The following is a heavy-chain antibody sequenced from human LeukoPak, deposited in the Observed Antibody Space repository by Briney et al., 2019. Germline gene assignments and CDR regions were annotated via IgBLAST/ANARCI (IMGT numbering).Heavy chain of an antibody. V-gene: IGHV3-30*03. CDR1: GFTFSSYG. Sequence: TGGSLRLSCAASGFTFSSYGMHWVRQAPGKGLEWVTLISYDGSNKYYADSVKGRFTISRDNSKNTLYLQMNSLRAGDTAVYYCARDCTGGTCYDAFAIWGQGTMVTVSS. CDR3: ARDCTGGTCYDAFAI. CDR2: ISYDGSNK. D-gene: IGHD2-15*01. J-gene: IGHJ3*02.